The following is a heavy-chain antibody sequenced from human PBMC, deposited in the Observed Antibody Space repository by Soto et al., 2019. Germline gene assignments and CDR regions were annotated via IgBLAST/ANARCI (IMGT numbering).Heavy chain of an antibody. CDR3: VKDGDNTAYYFTDYFDH. Sequence: GGSLRLSCAASRFSFSRYSQYCVGQAPVNDMVWVALKSWDGGTLAYVDSVKGRFTVSRDNKNSFLLPQMYSLGTDDTALYYCVKDGDNTAYYFTDYFDHWGQG. CDR2: KSWDGGTL. D-gene: IGHD3-22*01. V-gene: IGHV3-43*01. J-gene: IGHJ4*02. CDR1: RFSFSRYS.